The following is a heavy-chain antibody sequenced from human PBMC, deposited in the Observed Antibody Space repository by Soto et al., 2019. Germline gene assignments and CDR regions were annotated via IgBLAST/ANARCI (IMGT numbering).Heavy chain of an antibody. D-gene: IGHD7-27*01. J-gene: IGHJ4*02. CDR2: IKQDGSEK. V-gene: IGHV3-7*03. Sequence: PGGSLRLSCAASGFTFSSYWMSWVRQAPGKGLEWVANIKQDGSEKYYVDSVKGRFTIPRDNAENSLYLQINSLRAEDTAVYYCAREIWGPEYWGQGTRVTVSS. CDR1: GFTFSSYW. CDR3: AREIWGPEY.